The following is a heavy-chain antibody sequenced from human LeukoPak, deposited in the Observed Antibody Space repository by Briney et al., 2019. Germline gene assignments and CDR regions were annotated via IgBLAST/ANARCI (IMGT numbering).Heavy chain of an antibody. J-gene: IGHJ4*02. Sequence: ASVKVSCKASGGTFSSYAISWVRQAPGQGLEWMGRIIPILGIANYAQKFQGRVTITADKSTSTAYMELSSLRSEDTAVYYCARGLDYYDSSGPPGYWGQGTLVTVSS. CDR2: IIPILGIA. D-gene: IGHD3-22*01. V-gene: IGHV1-69*04. CDR3: ARGLDYYDSSGPPGY. CDR1: GGTFSSYA.